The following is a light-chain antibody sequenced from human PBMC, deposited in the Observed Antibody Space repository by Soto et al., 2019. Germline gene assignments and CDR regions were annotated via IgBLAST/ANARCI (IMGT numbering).Light chain of an antibody. CDR1: SSNIGSNY. J-gene: IGLJ1*01. CDR2: RNN. V-gene: IGLV1-47*01. Sequence: QSVRTQPPSASGTAGQRVTISCSGSSSNIGSNYVYWYQQLPGTAPKLLIYRNNQRPSGVPDRFSGSKSGTSASLAISGLRSEDEADYYCAAWDDSLSGYVFGTGTKVTVL. CDR3: AAWDDSLSGYV.